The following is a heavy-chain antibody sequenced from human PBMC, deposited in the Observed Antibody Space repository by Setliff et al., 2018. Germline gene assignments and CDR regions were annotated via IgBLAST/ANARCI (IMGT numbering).Heavy chain of an antibody. D-gene: IGHD6-19*01. J-gene: IGHJ6*03. CDR3: ARAISGWYSAHYYYMDV. CDR2: INQSGST. Sequence: SETLSLTCAVYRGSFSGYYWSWIRQPPGKGLEWIGEINQSGSTNYNPSLKSRVTISVDASKNQLSLNLRSVTAADTAVYYCARAISGWYSAHYYYMDVWGKGTTVTVSS. V-gene: IGHV4-34*01. CDR1: RGSFSGYY.